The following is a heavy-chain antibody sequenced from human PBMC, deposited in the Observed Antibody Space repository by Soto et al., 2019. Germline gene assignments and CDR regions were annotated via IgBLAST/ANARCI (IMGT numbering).Heavy chain of an antibody. CDR1: GGSISSGGYY. V-gene: IGHV4-31*03. CDR2: IYYSGST. D-gene: IGHD6-19*01. J-gene: IGHJ4*02. Sequence: SETLSLTCPFSGGSISSGGYYWSWIRQHPGKGLEWIGYIYYSGSTYYNPSLKSRVTISVDTSKNQFSLKLSSVTAADTAVYYCARAFEAVAGTEFDYWGQGTLVTVSS. CDR3: ARAFEAVAGTEFDY.